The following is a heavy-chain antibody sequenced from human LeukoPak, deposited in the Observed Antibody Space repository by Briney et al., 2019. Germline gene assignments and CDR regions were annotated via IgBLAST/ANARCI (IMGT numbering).Heavy chain of an antibody. D-gene: IGHD6-13*01. J-gene: IGHJ4*02. CDR3: ARDGSLDY. CDR1: GYTFTGYY. Sequence: ASVKVSCKASGYTFTGYYMHWLRQAPGQGLEWMGWINPNSGGTNYAQKFQGRVTLTRNTSISTAHMELSSLRSDDTAVYYCARDGSLDYWGQGTLVTVSS. V-gene: IGHV1-2*02. CDR2: INPNSGGT.